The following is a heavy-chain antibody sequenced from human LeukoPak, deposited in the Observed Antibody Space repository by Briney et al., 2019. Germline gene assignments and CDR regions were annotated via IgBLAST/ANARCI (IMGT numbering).Heavy chain of an antibody. Sequence: AAVKVSCKASGYTFTSYGISWVRQPPGQGLEWMGWISAYNGNTNYAQKLQGRVTMTTDTSTSTAYMELRSLRSDDTAVYYCARDTIQLWVQGNSFDYWGQGTLVTVSS. CDR3: ARDTIQLWVQGNSFDY. CDR1: GYTFTSYG. V-gene: IGHV1-18*01. CDR2: ISAYNGNT. D-gene: IGHD5-18*01. J-gene: IGHJ4*02.